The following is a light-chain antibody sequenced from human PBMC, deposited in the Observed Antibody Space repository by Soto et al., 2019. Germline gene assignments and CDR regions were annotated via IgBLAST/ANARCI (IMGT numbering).Light chain of an antibody. V-gene: IGKV3-20*01. J-gene: IGKJ5*01. CDR3: EQYGSSRLT. CDR2: GAY. Sequence: EIVWTRSPGTLCLCPGERATLSRGASRSVSSSYLAWDQQNPGQAHRLLIYGAYSRATGIQDRFSGSGSGTDFTLTIRRLEPEDFAVYYCEQYGSSRLTFGQGTRLEIK. CDR1: RSVSSSY.